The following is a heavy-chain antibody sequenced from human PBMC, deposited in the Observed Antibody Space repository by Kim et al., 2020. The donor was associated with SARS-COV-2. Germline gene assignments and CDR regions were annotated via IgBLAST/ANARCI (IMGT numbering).Heavy chain of an antibody. V-gene: IGHV3-48*04. Sequence: GGSLRLSCVASGFIFRSHAMNWVRQAPGKGLEWVSYISEGAESIYYADSVRGRFTISRDNAQSSMYLQMDSLRVDDTAAYYCARDAQDFSTAGCSWG. CDR2: ISEGAESI. CDR1: GFIFRSHA. CDR3: ARDAQDFSTAGCS. J-gene: IGHJ5*01. D-gene: IGHD3-9*01.